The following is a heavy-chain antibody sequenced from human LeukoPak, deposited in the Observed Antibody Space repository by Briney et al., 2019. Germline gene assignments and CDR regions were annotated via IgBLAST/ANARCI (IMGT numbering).Heavy chain of an antibody. D-gene: IGHD3-10*01. CDR2: IRYDGSNK. CDR1: GFTFSSYG. CDR3: ARAIKYGSGSYWFDY. V-gene: IGHV3-30*02. Sequence: GGSLRLSCAASGFTFSSYGMHWVRQAPGKGLEWVAFIRYDGSNKYYADSVKGRFTISRDNSKNTLYLQMNSLRAEDTAIYYCARAIKYGSGSYWFDYWGQGTLVTVSS. J-gene: IGHJ4*02.